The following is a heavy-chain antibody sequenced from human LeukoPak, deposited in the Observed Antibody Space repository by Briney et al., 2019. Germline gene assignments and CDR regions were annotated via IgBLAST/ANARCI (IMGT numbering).Heavy chain of an antibody. Sequence: GGSLRLSCAASGITFSSYSMNWGRQAPGKGLDWVSSISNSSTYIYYADSVKGRFSISRDNAKNSLYLQMNSLRAEDTAVYYCARDPEAQYYFDYWGQGTLVTVSS. J-gene: IGHJ4*02. CDR1: GITFSSYS. CDR2: ISNSSTYI. CDR3: ARDPEAQYYFDY. V-gene: IGHV3-21*01.